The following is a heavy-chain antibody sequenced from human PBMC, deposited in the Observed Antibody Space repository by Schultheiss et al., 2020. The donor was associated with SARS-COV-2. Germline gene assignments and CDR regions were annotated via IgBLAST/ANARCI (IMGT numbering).Heavy chain of an antibody. Sequence: GGSLRLSCAAPGLKFSDYYMTWIRQAPGKGLEWVAYIGVSSAYTKYLDSVRGRFTISRDNAQNSLSLQMNSLRAEDTAIYYCASLYVTSSVAWFDPWGQGTLVTVSS. V-gene: IGHV3-11*06. CDR1: GLKFSDYY. D-gene: IGHD6-6*01. J-gene: IGHJ5*02. CDR3: ASLYVTSSVAWFDP. CDR2: IGVSSAYT.